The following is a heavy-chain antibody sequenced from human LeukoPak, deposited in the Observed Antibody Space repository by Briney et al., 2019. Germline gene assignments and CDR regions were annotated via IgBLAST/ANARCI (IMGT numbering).Heavy chain of an antibody. D-gene: IGHD6-13*01. J-gene: IGHJ5*02. CDR1: GYTFTSYY. CDR2: IIPILGIA. Sequence: GASVKVSCKASGYTFTSYYMHWVRQAPGQGLEWMGRIIPILGIANYAQKFQGRVTITADKSTSTAYMELSSLRSEDTAVYYCARDAIAGAAAVSSRVVWFDPWGQGTLVTVSS. V-gene: IGHV1-69*04. CDR3: ARDAIAGAAAVSSRVVWFDP.